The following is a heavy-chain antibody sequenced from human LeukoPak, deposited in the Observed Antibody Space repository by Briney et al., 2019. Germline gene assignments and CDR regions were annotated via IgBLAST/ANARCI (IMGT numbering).Heavy chain of an antibody. D-gene: IGHD3-10*02. V-gene: IGHV3-30*18. CDR2: ISYDGSNK. CDR3: AKGSFCSGSYLDY. CDR1: GFTFSSYG. J-gene: IGHJ4*02. Sequence: GRSLRLSCAACGFTFSSYGMHRVRQAPGKGLEWVAVISYDGSNKYYADSVKGRFTISRDNSKNTMYLQMNSLNPEVTAVYFWAKGSFCSGSYLDYWGQGTLVTVSS.